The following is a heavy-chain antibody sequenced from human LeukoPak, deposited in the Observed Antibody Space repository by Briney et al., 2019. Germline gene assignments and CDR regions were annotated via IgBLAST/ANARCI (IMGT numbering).Heavy chain of an antibody. CDR2: ISSSGSTI. Sequence: GGSLRLSCAASGFTFSDYYMSWIRQAPGKGLEWVSYISSSGSTIYYADSVKGRFTISRDNAKNSLYLQMNSLRAEDTAVYYCAKDSSIVGATDPLYWGQGTLVTVSS. J-gene: IGHJ4*02. V-gene: IGHV3-11*01. CDR3: AKDSSIVGATDPLY. D-gene: IGHD1-26*01. CDR1: GFTFSDYY.